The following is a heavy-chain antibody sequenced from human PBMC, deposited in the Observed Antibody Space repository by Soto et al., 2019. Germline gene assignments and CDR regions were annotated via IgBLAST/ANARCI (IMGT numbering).Heavy chain of an antibody. V-gene: IGHV1-69*13. CDR2: IIPIFGTA. Sequence: SVKVSFKASGGTFSSYAISWLRQAPGQGLEWMGGIIPIFGTANYAQKFQGRVTITADESTSTAYMELSSLRSEDTAVYYCARAANWNYLTYYYYGMDVWGQGTTVTVSS. D-gene: IGHD1-7*01. J-gene: IGHJ6*02. CDR3: ARAANWNYLTYYYYGMDV. CDR1: GGTFSSYA.